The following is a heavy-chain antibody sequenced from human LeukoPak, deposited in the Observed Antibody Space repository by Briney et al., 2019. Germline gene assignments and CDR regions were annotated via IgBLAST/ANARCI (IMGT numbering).Heavy chain of an antibody. CDR1: GGSISSYY. CDR3: ARAVCSNVGSTSCCFDY. Sequence: SETLSLTCTVSGGSISSYYWSWIRQPPGKGLEWIGYIYYSGSTNYNPSLMSRVTISVDTSKNQFSLKLSSVTAADTAVYYCARAVCSNVGSTSCCFDYWGQGTLVTVSP. V-gene: IGHV4-59*01. CDR2: IYYSGST. J-gene: IGHJ4*02. D-gene: IGHD2-2*01.